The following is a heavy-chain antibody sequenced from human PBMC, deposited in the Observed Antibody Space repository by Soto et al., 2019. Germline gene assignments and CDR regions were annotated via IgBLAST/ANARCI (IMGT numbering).Heavy chain of an antibody. V-gene: IGHV2-5*02. CDR1: GFSLSMSGVG. J-gene: IGHJ5*02. CDR3: ARGLRYCSSTNCPNCFDP. D-gene: IGHD2-2*01. CDR2: IYWDDDK. Sequence: QITLKESGPTLVKPTQTLTLTCTFSGFSLSMSGVGVGWIRQPPGKALEWLALIYWDDDKRYSPSLKSRLTITKDTSKNQVVLTMTNMDPVDTATYCCARGLRYCSSTNCPNCFDPWGQGTLVTVSS.